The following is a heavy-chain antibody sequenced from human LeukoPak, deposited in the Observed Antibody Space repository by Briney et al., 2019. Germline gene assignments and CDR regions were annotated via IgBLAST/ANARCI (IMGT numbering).Heavy chain of an antibody. D-gene: IGHD1-26*01. J-gene: IGHJ4*02. V-gene: IGHV3-30*02. CDR2: IWSGGTDK. Sequence: PGGSLRLFRAASRFTLSNYGMHWVRRAPGKGLEWVAVIWSGGTDKYYADSVKGRFTVSRDNSKNTLYLQMNSLRAEDTAVYYCGKRLTSWELEYWGQGTLVTVSS. CDR1: RFTLSNYG. CDR3: GKRLTSWELEY.